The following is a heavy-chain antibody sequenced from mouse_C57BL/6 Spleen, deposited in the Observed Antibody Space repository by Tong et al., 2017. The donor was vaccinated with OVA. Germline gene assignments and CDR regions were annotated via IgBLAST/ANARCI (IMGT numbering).Heavy chain of an antibody. CDR1: GFSFTSYG. CDR2: IWGVGST. CDR3: ASGDDPFAY. Sequence: VQLQESGPGLVAPSQSLSITCTVSGFSFTSYGVDWVRQSPGKGLEWLGVIWGVGSTNYNSALKSRLSISKDNSKRQVFLKRNRLQTDDTAMYYGASGDDPFAYWGQGTLVTVSA. J-gene: IGHJ3*01. V-gene: IGHV2-6*01.